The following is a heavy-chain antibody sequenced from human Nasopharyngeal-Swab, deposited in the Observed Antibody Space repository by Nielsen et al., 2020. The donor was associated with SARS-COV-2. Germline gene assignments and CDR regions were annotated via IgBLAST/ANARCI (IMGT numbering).Heavy chain of an antibody. CDR1: GFTFNNYW. J-gene: IGHJ4*02. CDR3: AKVPPMVRGLSWFDY. CDR2: IKQDGSEK. Sequence: GESLKISCAASGFTFNNYWMTWVRQAPGKGLEWVANIKQDGSEKYYVESVKGRFTISRDNPENSLYLQMNSLRAEDTAVYYCAKVPPMVRGLSWFDYWGQGTLVTVSS. V-gene: IGHV3-7*03. D-gene: IGHD3-10*01.